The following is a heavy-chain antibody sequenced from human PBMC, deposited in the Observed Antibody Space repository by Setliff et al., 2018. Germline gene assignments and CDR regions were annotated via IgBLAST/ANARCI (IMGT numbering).Heavy chain of an antibody. J-gene: IGHJ4*02. CDR1: GDSISSDDYY. V-gene: IGHV4-39*01. Sequence: SETLSLTCTVSGDSISSDDYYWGWIRQPPGKGLEWIGRFFYSGSTFYNPSLKSRLSISVDTSKRQFSLNLRSVTAADTAVYYCARSFSRREKFLLDYWGQGALVTVSS. CDR2: FFYSGST. CDR3: ARSFSRREKFLLDY.